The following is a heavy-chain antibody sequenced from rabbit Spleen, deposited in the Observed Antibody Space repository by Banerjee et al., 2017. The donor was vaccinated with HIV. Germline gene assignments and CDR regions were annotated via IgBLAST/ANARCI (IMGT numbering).Heavy chain of an antibody. D-gene: IGHD8-1*01. CDR2: IAGGGSDFT. CDR3: ARDTGSSFSSYGMDL. J-gene: IGHJ6*01. V-gene: IGHV1S40*01. CDR1: GVSFSSSDY. Sequence: QSLEESGGDLVKPGASLTLTCLASGVSFSSSDYMCWVRQAPGKGLEWISCIAGGGSDFTYSATWAKGRFTISKTSSTTVTLQMTSLTVADTATYFCARDTGSSFSSYGMDLWGQGTLVTVS.